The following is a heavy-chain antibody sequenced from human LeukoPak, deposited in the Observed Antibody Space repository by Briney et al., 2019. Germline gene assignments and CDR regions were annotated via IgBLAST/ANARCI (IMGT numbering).Heavy chain of an antibody. V-gene: IGHV3-33*01. J-gene: IGHJ5*02. Sequence: GRSLRLSCAASGFTFSSYGMHWVRQAPGKGLEWVAVIWNDGSNKYYADSVKGRFTISRDNSKNTLYLQMNSLRAEDTAVYYCARGYYDSSGYNWFDPWGQGTLVTVSS. CDR2: IWNDGSNK. D-gene: IGHD3-22*01. CDR3: ARGYYDSSGYNWFDP. CDR1: GFTFSSYG.